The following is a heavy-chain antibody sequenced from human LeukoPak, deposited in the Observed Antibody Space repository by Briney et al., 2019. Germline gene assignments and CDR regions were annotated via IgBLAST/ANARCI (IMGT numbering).Heavy chain of an antibody. Sequence: ASVKVSCKASGYTFSSYDISWVRQAPGQGLEWMGWINAYNGNTNYVQRVQGRVTMTTDTSTSTAYMELRSLGSDDTAVYYCARDGSSKWSAEGSDYWGQGTLVTVSS. V-gene: IGHV1-18*01. CDR3: ARDGSSKWSAEGSDY. CDR2: INAYNGNT. CDR1: GYTFSSYD. J-gene: IGHJ4*02. D-gene: IGHD1-26*01.